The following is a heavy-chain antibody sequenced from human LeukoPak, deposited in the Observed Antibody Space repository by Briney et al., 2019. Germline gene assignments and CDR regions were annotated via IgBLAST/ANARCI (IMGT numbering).Heavy chain of an antibody. CDR2: IYTSGST. V-gene: IGHV4-4*07. CDR3: ARDSRAAYMDV. CDR1: GGSISSYY. Sequence: PSETLSLTCAVSGGSISSYYWSWIRRPAGKGLEWIGRIYTSGSTNYNPSLKSRVTMSVDTSKNQVSLKVSSVTAADTAVYYCARDSRAAYMDVWGKGTTVIVSS. D-gene: IGHD2-15*01. J-gene: IGHJ6*03.